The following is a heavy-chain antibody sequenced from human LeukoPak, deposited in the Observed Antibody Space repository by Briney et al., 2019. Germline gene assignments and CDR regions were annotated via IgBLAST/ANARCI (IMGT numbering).Heavy chain of an antibody. V-gene: IGHV3-48*03. CDR2: ISSSGSTI. D-gene: IGHD2-15*01. CDR1: GFTFSSYW. CDR3: ARSHTWWYDWYFDL. J-gene: IGHJ2*01. Sequence: PGGSLRLSCTASGFTFSSYWMHWVRQAPGKGLEWVSYISSSGSTIYYADSVKGRFTISRDNAKNSLYLQMNSLRAEDTAVYYCARSHTWWYDWYFDLWGRGTLVTVSS.